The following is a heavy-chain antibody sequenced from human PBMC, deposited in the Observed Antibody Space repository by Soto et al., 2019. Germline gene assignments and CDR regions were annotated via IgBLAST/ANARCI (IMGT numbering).Heavy chain of an antibody. D-gene: IGHD6-6*01. CDR1: GGSFSGYY. J-gene: IGHJ5*02. V-gene: IGHV4-34*01. Sequence: SETLSLTCAVYGGSFSGYYWSWIRQPPGKGLEWIGEINHSGSTNYNPSLKSRVTISVDTSKNQFSLKLSSVTTADTAVYYCARGGVWRAYSSSSKNWFDPWGQGTLVTVSS. CDR2: INHSGST. CDR3: ARGGVWRAYSSSSKNWFDP.